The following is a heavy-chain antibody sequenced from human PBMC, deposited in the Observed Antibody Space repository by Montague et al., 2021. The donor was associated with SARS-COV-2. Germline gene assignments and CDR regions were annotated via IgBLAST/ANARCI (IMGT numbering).Heavy chain of an antibody. J-gene: IGHJ4*02. CDR3: ARIFLVVPPGIALYYFDY. CDR2: IKLDGSEE. Sequence: SLRLSCAASGFIFGDYWMSWVRQAPGKGLEWVANIKLDGSEEYYMDSVKGRFTISRDDAKQSLYLEMDSLRAEDTAVYYCARIFLVVPPGIALYYFDYWGQGALVTVSS. V-gene: IGHV3-7*03. CDR1: GFIFGDYW. D-gene: IGHD6-13*01.